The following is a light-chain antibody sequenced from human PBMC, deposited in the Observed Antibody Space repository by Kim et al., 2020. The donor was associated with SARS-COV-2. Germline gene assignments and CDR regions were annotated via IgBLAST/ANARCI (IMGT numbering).Light chain of an antibody. Sequence: QSALTQPASVSGSPGQSISISCTGTSSNIGSYNYVSWHQQHPGKAPKLMIYDVNKRPSGISSRFSGSKSGSTASLTISGLQAEDEADYYCSSFTTRSTLVFGGETK. V-gene: IGLV2-14*03. CDR3: SSFTTRSTLV. CDR2: DVN. CDR1: SSNIGSYNY. J-gene: IGLJ3*02.